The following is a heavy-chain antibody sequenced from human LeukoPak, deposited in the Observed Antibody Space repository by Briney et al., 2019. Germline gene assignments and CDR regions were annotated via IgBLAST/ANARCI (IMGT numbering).Heavy chain of an antibody. CDR3: ARDTGGYSFDY. CDR2: TYYRSKWYT. V-gene: IGHV6-1*01. D-gene: IGHD5-12*01. CDR1: GDSFSSNNAA. Sequence: SQTLSLTCAISGDSFSSNNAAWHWIRQSPSRGLEWLGRTYYRSKWYTEYAVPVKSQIIINPDTSKNQFSLQLNSVTPEDTAVYYCARDTGGYSFDYWGQGTLVTVSS. J-gene: IGHJ4*02.